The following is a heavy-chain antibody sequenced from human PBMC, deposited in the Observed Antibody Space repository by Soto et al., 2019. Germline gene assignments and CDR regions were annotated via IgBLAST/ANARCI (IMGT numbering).Heavy chain of an antibody. CDR3: ARRSYLDY. CDR1: GFSFGSYA. CDR2: ISGSAVKT. D-gene: IGHD3-10*01. V-gene: IGHV3-23*01. J-gene: IGHJ4*02. Sequence: GGSLRLSCVASGFSFGSYALTCVRQAPGKGLEWVSTISGSAVKTFYADAVKGRFSISRDISQSTLYLQMNRLRADETAIYYCARRSYLDYGGQGTRVTVSS.